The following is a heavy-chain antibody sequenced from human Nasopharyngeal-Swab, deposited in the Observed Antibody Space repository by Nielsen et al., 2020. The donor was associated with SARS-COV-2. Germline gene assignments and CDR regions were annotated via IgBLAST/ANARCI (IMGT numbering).Heavy chain of an antibody. CDR1: GFSLSNARMG. D-gene: IGHD3-3*01. J-gene: IGHJ4*02. V-gene: IGHV2-26*01. CDR3: ARIIAYYDFWSGYYTIDY. Sequence: SGPTLVQPTETLTLTCTVSGFSLSNARMGVSWIRPPPGKALEWLAHIFSNDEKSYSTSLKSRLTISKDTSKSQVVLTMTNMDPVDTATYYCARIIAYYDFWSGYYTIDYWGQGTLVTVSS. CDR2: IFSNDEK.